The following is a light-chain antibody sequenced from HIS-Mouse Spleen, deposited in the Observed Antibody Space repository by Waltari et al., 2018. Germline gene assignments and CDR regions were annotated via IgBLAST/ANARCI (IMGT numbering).Light chain of an antibody. Sequence: QSALTQPASVSGSPGQSITIPCTGPSSAVGSYNLVSWYQQHPGKAPKLMIYEGSKRPSGVSNRFSGSKSGNTASLTISGLQAEDEADYYCCSYAGSSTYVFGTGTKVTVL. J-gene: IGLJ1*01. CDR3: CSYAGSSTYV. V-gene: IGLV2-23*01. CDR1: SSAVGSYNL. CDR2: EGS.